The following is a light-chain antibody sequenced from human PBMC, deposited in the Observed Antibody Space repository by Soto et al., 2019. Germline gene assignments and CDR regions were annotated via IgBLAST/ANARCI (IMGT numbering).Light chain of an antibody. CDR3: CSYAGYSDV. CDR2: DVS. CDR1: SSDVGVYNY. V-gene: IGLV2-11*01. J-gene: IGLJ1*01. Sequence: QSVLTQPRSVSGSPGQSVTISCTGTSSDVGVYNYVSWYQQHPGKAPKLIIYDVSKRPSGVPDRFSGSKSGNTASLTISGLQAEDEADYYCCSYAGYSDVFGTGTKLTVL.